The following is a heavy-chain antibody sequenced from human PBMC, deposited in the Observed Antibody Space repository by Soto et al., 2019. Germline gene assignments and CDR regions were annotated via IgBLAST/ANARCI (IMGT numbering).Heavy chain of an antibody. J-gene: IGHJ4*02. CDR2: SRNKANSYTI. V-gene: IGHV3-72*01. CDR1: GFTFSDHY. CDR3: ARSGTSSFDY. Sequence: GGSLRLSCAASGFTFSDHYMDWVRQAPGKGLEWVGRSRNKANSYTIEYAASVKGRFTISRDDSQNSLYLQMNSLKTEDTAVYYSARSGTSSFDYWGQGTLVAASS. D-gene: IGHD1-26*01.